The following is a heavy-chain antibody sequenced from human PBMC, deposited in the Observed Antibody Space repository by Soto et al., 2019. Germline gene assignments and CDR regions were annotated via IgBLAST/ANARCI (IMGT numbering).Heavy chain of an antibody. Sequence: PSETLSLTCTVSGGSISSGDYYWSWIRQPPGKGLEWIGYIYYSGSTYYNPSLKSRVTISVDTSKNQFSLKLSSVTAADTAVYYCARVERYYDSSGYYLDWGQGTLVTVSS. D-gene: IGHD3-22*01. CDR2: IYYSGST. CDR1: GGSISSGDYY. CDR3: ARVERYYDSSGYYLD. V-gene: IGHV4-30-4*01. J-gene: IGHJ4*02.